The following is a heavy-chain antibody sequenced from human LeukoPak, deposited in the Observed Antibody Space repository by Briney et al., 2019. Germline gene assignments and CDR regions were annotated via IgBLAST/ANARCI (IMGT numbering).Heavy chain of an antibody. CDR1: GGSISYYY. CDR3: ARAAGGRDYGDYVDWFDP. D-gene: IGHD4-17*01. V-gene: IGHV4-59*01. J-gene: IGHJ5*02. Sequence: SETQSLTCSVSGGSISYYYWSWIRQPPGKELEWIGYIYYSGSTTYNPSLNSRVTISVDTSKNQFSLRLSSVTAADTAVYYCARAAGGRDYGDYVDWFDPWGQGTLVTVSS. CDR2: IYYSGST.